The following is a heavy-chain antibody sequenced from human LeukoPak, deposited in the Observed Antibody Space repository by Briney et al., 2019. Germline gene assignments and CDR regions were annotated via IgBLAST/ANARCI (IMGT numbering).Heavy chain of an antibody. J-gene: IGHJ4*02. Sequence: GGSLRLSCAASGFTVSSKYMSWVRQAPGKGLEWVSAITGSTGNTYYADSVKGRFTISRDNSKSTLYLQMSNLRAEDTAIYSCAKSPLASCSGVKCYPLDYWGQGTLVTVS. CDR3: AKSPLASCSGVKCYPLDY. V-gene: IGHV3-23*01. CDR2: ITGSTGNT. CDR1: GFTVSSKY. D-gene: IGHD2-15*01.